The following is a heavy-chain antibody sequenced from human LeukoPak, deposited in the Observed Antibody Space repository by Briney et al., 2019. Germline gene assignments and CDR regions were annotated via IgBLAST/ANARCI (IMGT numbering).Heavy chain of an antibody. Sequence: GGSLRLSCAASGFTVSSNYMSWVRQAPGKGLEWVSAIYSGGSTYYADSVKGRFTNSRDNSKNTLYLQMNSLRAEDTAVYYCARDLTTPLDAFDIWGQGTMVTVSS. CDR3: ARDLTTPLDAFDI. CDR2: IYSGGST. J-gene: IGHJ3*02. CDR1: GFTVSSNY. V-gene: IGHV3-53*01. D-gene: IGHD3-9*01.